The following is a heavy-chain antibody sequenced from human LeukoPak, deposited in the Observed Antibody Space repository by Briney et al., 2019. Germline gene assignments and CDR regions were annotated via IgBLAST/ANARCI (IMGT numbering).Heavy chain of an antibody. CDR3: ARRRVTMVRGVDGRHWFDP. V-gene: IGHV3-21*01. CDR1: GFTFSSYS. Sequence: PGGSLRLSCAASGFTFSSYSMNWVRQAPGKGLEWVSSISSSSSYIYYADSVKGRFTISRDNAKNSLYLQMNSLRAEDTAVYYCARRRVTMVRGVDGRHWFDPWGQGTLVTVSS. D-gene: IGHD3-10*01. J-gene: IGHJ5*02. CDR2: ISSSSSYI.